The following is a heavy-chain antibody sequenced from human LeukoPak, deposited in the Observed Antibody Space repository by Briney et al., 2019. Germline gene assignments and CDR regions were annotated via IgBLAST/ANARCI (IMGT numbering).Heavy chain of an antibody. CDR1: GFTFSTYS. CDR3: ARDLDTYYGMDV. J-gene: IGHJ6*02. V-gene: IGHV3-48*01. CDR2: ISSRSSTI. Sequence: GGSLRLSCAASGFTFSTYSMNWVRQAPGKGLEWVSYISSRSSTIYYVDSVKGRFTISRDNAKNSLYLQMNSLRAEGTAVYYCARDLDTYYGMDVWGQGTTVTVSS. D-gene: IGHD5-18*01.